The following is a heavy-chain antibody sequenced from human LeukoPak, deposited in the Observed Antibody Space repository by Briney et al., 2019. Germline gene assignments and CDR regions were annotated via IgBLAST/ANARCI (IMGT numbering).Heavy chain of an antibody. Sequence: SETLSLTCTVSGGSISSSSYYWGWIRQPPGKGLEWIGSIYYSGSTYYNPSLKSRVTISVDTSKNQFSLKLSSVTAADTAVYYCARDGLTTIYYYDSSGHMGGLDYWGQGTLVTVSS. D-gene: IGHD3-22*01. CDR3: ARDGLTTIYYYDSSGHMGGLDY. CDR1: GGSISSSSYY. CDR2: IYYSGST. V-gene: IGHV4-39*07. J-gene: IGHJ4*02.